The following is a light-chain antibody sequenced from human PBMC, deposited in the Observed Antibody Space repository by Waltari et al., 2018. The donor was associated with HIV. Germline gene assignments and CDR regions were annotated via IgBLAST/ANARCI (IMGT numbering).Light chain of an antibody. CDR3: CSYAGSSTFYV. V-gene: IGLV2-23*02. Sequence: QSALTQPASVSGSPGQSIPISCTGTSRHVGSYNLFPWYQQHPGKAPKLMIYEVSKRPSGVSNRFSGSKSGNTASLTISGLQAEDEADYYCCSYAGSSTFYVFGTGTKVTVL. CDR2: EVS. J-gene: IGLJ1*01. CDR1: SRHVGSYNL.